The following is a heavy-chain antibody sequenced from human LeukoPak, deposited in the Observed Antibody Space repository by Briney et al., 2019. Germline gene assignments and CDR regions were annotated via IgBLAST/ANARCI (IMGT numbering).Heavy chain of an antibody. J-gene: IGHJ4*02. V-gene: IGHV1-69*10. CDR3: ARDGDYGDYVPYY. CDR1: GGTFSSYA. Sequence: GASVKVSCKASGGTFSSYAISWVRQAPGQGLEWMGGIIPIFGIANYAQKFQGRVTITADKSTSTAYMELSSLRSEDTAVYYCARDGDYGDYVPYYWGQGTLVTVSS. CDR2: IIPIFGIA. D-gene: IGHD4-17*01.